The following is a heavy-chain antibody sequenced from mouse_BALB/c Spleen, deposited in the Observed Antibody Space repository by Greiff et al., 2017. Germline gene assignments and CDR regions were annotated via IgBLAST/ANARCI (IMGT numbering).Heavy chain of an antibody. CDR3: ARGGFTTVVAHWYFDV. J-gene: IGHJ1*01. D-gene: IGHD1-1*01. CDR1: GFTFSSYA. Sequence: DVHLVESGGGLVKPGGSLKLSCAASGFTFSSYAMSWVRQTPEKRLEWVASISSGGSTYYPDSVKGRFTISRDNARNILYLQMSSLRSEDTAMYYCARGGFTTVVAHWYFDVWGAGTTVTVSS. V-gene: IGHV5-6-5*01. CDR2: ISSGGST.